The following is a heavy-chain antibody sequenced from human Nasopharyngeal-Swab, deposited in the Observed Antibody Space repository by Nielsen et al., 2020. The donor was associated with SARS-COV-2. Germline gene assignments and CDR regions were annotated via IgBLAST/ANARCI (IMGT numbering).Heavy chain of an antibody. J-gene: IGHJ6*03. CDR2: IWHDGSNK. V-gene: IGHV3-33*01. D-gene: IGHD1-14*01. Sequence: GGSLRLSCAASGFTFSSYGMHWVRQAPGKGLEWVAVIWHDGSNKYYADSVKGRFTISRDNSKNTLYLQMNSLRAEDTAVYYCARGTGYYYYMDVWGKGTTVTVSS. CDR3: ARGTGYYYYMDV. CDR1: GFTFSSYG.